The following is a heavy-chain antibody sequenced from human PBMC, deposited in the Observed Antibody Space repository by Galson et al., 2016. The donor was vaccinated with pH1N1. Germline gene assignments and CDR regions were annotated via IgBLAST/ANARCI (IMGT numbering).Heavy chain of an antibody. CDR3: VWGRQWLADS. D-gene: IGHD6-19*01. V-gene: IGHV3-30*03. CDR2: ISNDGSGNER. Sequence: SLRLSCAASGFTFSLYAMHWVRQAPGKGLEWVALISNDGSGNERYYTDSVKGRFTISRDSSRNTVSLQMHNLRAEDIAVYYCVWGRQWLADSGGEGTLVTVSS. CDR1: GFTFSLYA. J-gene: IGHJ4*02.